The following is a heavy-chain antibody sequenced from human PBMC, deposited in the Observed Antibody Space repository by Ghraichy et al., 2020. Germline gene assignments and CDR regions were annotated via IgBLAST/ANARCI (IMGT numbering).Heavy chain of an antibody. CDR3: AKHDYSNYPFDY. J-gene: IGHJ4*02. D-gene: IGHD4-11*01. CDR2: IYYSGST. CDR1: GGSISGFY. Sequence: SETLSLTCTVSGGSISGFYWSWIRQPPGKGLEWIGYIYYSGSTNYNPSLKSRVTISVDTSKNQFSLKLSSVTAADTADYYCAKHDYSNYPFDYWGQGTLVTVSS. V-gene: IGHV4-59*01.